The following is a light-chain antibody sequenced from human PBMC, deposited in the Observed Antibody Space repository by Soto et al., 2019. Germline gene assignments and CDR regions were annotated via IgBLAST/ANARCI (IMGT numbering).Light chain of an antibody. Sequence: QSVLTQPPSASGTPEQRVTISCSGSSSNIGDNLVYWYQQLPGAAPKLLVYRNNQRPSGVPDRFSGSKSGTSASLAISGLRSEDEADYYCAAWDDRLSGPVFGGGTKLTVL. J-gene: IGLJ3*02. CDR1: SSNIGDNL. CDR3: AAWDDRLSGPV. CDR2: RNN. V-gene: IGLV1-47*01.